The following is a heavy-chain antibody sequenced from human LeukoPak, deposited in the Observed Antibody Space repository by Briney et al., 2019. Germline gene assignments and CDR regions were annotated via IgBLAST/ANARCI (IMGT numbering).Heavy chain of an antibody. CDR1: GFSFSAYW. Sequence: PGGSLRLSCAVSGFSFSAYWMNWVRRAPGKGLEWVANINQDGSEKHYVDSVKGRFTISRDNAKNSLYLQINSLSAEDTAVYYCARDYGGSDFDYWGQGTLVTVPS. CDR3: ARDYGGSDFDY. V-gene: IGHV3-7*01. CDR2: INQDGSEK. D-gene: IGHD3-16*01. J-gene: IGHJ4*02.